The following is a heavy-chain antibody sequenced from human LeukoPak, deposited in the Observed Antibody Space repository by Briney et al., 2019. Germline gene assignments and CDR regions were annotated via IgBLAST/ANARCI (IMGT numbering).Heavy chain of an antibody. Sequence: KPSETLSLTCTVSGGSISSYYWSWIRQPPGKGLEWIGYIYYSGSTNYNPSLKSRVTISVDTSKNQFSLKLSSVTAADTAVHYCARQKGYFDYWGQGTLVTVSS. J-gene: IGHJ4*02. CDR3: ARQKGYFDY. V-gene: IGHV4-59*01. CDR1: GGSISSYY. CDR2: IYYSGST.